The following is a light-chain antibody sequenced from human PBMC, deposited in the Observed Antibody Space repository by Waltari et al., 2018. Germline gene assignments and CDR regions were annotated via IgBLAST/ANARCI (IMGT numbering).Light chain of an antibody. CDR2: GAS. CDR1: QSVGRS. CDR3: QHYVRLPVT. J-gene: IGKJ1*01. V-gene: IGKV3-20*01. Sequence: EILLTPSPRTLSLSPGARATLSCRASQSVGRSLAWYQQKPGQAPRLLISGASNRATGIPDRFSGSGSETDFSLTISRLEPEDFAVYYCQHYVRLPVTFGQGTTVEIK.